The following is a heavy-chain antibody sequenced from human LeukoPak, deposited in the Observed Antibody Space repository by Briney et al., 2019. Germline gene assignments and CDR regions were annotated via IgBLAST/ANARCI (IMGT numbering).Heavy chain of an antibody. CDR2: ISGSGGST. D-gene: IGHD2-2*01. CDR1: GFTFRTYA. CDR3: AKDFFDSSSCYYFDY. V-gene: IGHV3-23*01. J-gene: IGHJ4*02. Sequence: GGSLRLSCAASGFTFRTYAMSWVRQPPGKGLEWGSAISGSGGSTYYAESEKGRFTISRDNSKHTLYLEMNSLRAVDTAVYYCAKDFFDSSSCYYFDYWGQGTLVTVSS.